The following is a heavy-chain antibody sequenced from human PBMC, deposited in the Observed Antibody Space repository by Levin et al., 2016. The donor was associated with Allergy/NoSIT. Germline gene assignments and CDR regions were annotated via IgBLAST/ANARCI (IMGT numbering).Heavy chain of an antibody. J-gene: IGHJ3*02. V-gene: IGHV1-18*01. CDR1: GYTFTSYG. Sequence: ASVKVSCKASGYTFTSYGISWVRQAPGQGLEWMGWISAYNGNTNYAQKLQGRVTMTTDTSTSTAYMELRSLRSDDTAVYYCARGLAAIGALGAFDIWGQGTMVTVSS. D-gene: IGHD2-2*02. CDR2: ISAYNGNT. CDR3: ARGLAAIGALGAFDI.